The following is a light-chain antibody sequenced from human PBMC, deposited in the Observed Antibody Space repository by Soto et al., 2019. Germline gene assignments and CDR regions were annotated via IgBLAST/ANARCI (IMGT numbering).Light chain of an antibody. CDR2: DNT. CDR3: QSYDTSLSAYV. V-gene: IGLV1-40*01. CDR1: SSNIGAEYA. J-gene: IGLJ1*01. Sequence: QSVLTQPPSVSGAPGQRVTISCTGSSSNIGAEYAIHWYQQVPGTAPKLVIYDNTNRPSGVPDRISGSKSGTSASLAITGLQAEDEADYYCQSYDTSLSAYVFGSGTKVTVL.